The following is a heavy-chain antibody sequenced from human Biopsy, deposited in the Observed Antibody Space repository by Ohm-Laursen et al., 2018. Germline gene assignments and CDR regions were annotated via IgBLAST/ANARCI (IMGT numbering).Heavy chain of an antibody. CDR2: INNSGRT. V-gene: IGHV4-34*01. CDR1: GASLNGYY. Sequence: SQTLSLTCAVSGASLNGYYWSWIRHPPRKGLERIGEINNSGRTNYNPPHKSRVPLSVYTSKNQFSLKVRSVAAADTAVYYCVRGVDYYDPYHYYALDVWGQGTTVTVSS. CDR3: VRGVDYYDPYHYYALDV. J-gene: IGHJ6*02. D-gene: IGHD3-22*01.